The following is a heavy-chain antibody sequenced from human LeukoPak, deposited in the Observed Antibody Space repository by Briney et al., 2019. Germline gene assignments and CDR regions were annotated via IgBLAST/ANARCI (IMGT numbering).Heavy chain of an antibody. CDR2: IYYSGST. Sequence: SETLSLTCTVSGGSISSHYWSWIRQPPGKGLEWIGYIYYSGSTNYNPSLKSRVTISVDTSKNQFSLKLSSVTAADTAVYYCARERGGLEWLARVDPWGQGTLATVSS. D-gene: IGHD3-3*01. V-gene: IGHV4-59*11. CDR3: ARERGGLEWLARVDP. CDR1: GGSISSHY. J-gene: IGHJ5*02.